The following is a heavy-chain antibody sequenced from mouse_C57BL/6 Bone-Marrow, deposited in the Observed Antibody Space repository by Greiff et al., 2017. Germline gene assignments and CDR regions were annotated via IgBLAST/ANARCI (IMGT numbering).Heavy chain of an antibody. CDR2: IWSGGST. V-gene: IGHV2-2*01. D-gene: IGHD1-1*01. CDR1: GFSLTSYG. Sequence: QVQLQQSGPGLVQPSQSLSITCTVSGFSLTSYGVHWVRQSPGQGLEWLGVIWSGGSTDYNAAFISRLSISKDNSKSQVFFKMNSLQADDTAIYYCARVPHYYGSSLYYAMDYGGQGTSVTVSS. CDR3: ARVPHYYGSSLYYAMDY. J-gene: IGHJ4*01.